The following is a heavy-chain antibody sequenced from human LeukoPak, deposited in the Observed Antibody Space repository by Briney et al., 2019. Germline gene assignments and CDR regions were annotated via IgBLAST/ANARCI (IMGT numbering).Heavy chain of an antibody. J-gene: IGHJ4*02. CDR1: GYTFTGYY. V-gene: IGHV1-2*02. D-gene: IGHD3-10*01. CDR2: INPNSGGT. Sequence: ASVKVSCKASGYTFTGYYMHWVRQAPGQGLEWMGWINPNSGGTNYAQKFQGRVTMTRDTSISTAYMELSRLRSDDTAVYYCGRSWGFGELLYVYWGQGTLVTVSS. CDR3: GRSWGFGELLYVY.